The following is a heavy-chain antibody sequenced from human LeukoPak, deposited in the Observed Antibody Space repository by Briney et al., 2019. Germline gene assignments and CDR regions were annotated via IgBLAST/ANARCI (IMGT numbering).Heavy chain of an antibody. V-gene: IGHV4-59*01. D-gene: IGHD1-26*01. CDR3: ARDSVGTPISGSRAFDI. CDR1: GGSISSYY. Sequence: SETLSLTCTLSGGSISSYYWSWIRQPPGKGLEWIGYIYYSGSTNYNPSLKSRVTISVDTSKNQFSLKLSSVTAADTAVYYCARDSVGTPISGSRAFDIWGQGTMVTVSS. CDR2: IYYSGST. J-gene: IGHJ3*02.